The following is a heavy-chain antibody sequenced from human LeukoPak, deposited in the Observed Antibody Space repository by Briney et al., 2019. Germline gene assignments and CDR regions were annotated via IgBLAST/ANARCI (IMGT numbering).Heavy chain of an antibody. CDR3: ARDSGYDWKLYYFDY. Sequence: GGSLRLSCAASGFTFSSYSMNWVRQAPGKGLEWVSSISSSSSYIYYADSVKGRFTISRDNAKNSLYLQMNSLRAEDTAVYYCARDSGYDWKLYYFDYWGQGTLVTVSS. V-gene: IGHV3-21*01. D-gene: IGHD5-12*01. J-gene: IGHJ4*02. CDR1: GFTFSSYS. CDR2: ISSSSSYI.